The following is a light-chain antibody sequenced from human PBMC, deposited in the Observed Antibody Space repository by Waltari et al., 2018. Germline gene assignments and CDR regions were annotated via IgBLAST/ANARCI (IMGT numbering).Light chain of an antibody. CDR2: KES. CDR1: QRISPW. J-gene: IGKJ1*01. CDR3: QDYNTYT. Sequence: DIQMTQSPSTLSASVGDRVTIPCRASQRISPWLAWFQQKPGKAPKLLIYKESILQSGVPSRFSGSGAGTEYTLTISSLQPDDLATYYCQDYNTYTFGQGTKVGIK. V-gene: IGKV1-5*03.